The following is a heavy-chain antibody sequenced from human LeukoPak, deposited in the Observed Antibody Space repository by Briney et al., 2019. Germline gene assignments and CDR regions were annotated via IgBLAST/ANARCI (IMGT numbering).Heavy chain of an antibody. CDR1: GFTFSDYY. J-gene: IGHJ3*02. D-gene: IGHD6-6*01. V-gene: IGHV3-11*04. CDR3: ARDLGPHSSSPNSGAFDI. Sequence: MPGGSLRLSCAASGFTFSDYYMTWIRQAPGKGLEWVSYITSTATTYYADSVKGRFTISRDNAKTSLYLQMNSLRAEDTAVYYCARDLGPHSSSPNSGAFDIWGQGTMVTVSS. CDR2: ITSTATT.